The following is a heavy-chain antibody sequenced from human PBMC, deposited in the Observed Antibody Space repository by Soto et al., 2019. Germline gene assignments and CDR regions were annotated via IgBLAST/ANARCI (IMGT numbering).Heavy chain of an antibody. CDR3: AIVATISPFDY. CDR2: INPNSGGT. V-gene: IGHV1-2*02. Sequence: ASVKVSCKASGYTFTRYYIHWVRQATGQGLEWMGWINPNSGGTHYAQKFQGRVTMTRNTSISTAYMELSSLRSDDTAVYYCAIVATISPFDYWRQGTLVTVSS. D-gene: IGHD5-12*01. CDR1: GYTFTRYY. J-gene: IGHJ4*02.